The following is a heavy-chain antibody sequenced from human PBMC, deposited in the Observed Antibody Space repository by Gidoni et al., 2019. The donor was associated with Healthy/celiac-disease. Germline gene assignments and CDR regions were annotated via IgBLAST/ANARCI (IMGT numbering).Heavy chain of an antibody. V-gene: IGHV3-48*03. Sequence: EVQLVESGGGLVQPGGSLRLSCAAAGFPFSSYEMNWFRQAPGKGLEWVSYISSSGSTIYYADSVKGRFTISRDNAKNSLYLQMNSLRAEDTAVYYCARGVAATPNWFDPWGQGTLVTVSS. CDR2: ISSSGSTI. CDR1: GFPFSSYE. CDR3: ARGVAATPNWFDP. D-gene: IGHD2-15*01. J-gene: IGHJ5*02.